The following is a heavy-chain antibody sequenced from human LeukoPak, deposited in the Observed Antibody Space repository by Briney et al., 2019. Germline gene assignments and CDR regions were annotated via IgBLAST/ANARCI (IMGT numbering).Heavy chain of an antibody. Sequence: SETLSLTCTVSGGSISSYFWSWIRQPPGKGLEWIGYIYYSGSTNYNPSLKSRVTISVDTSKNQFSLKLSSVTAADTAVYYCASSRLGSGLEGAFDIWGQGTMVTVSS. D-gene: IGHD6-25*01. V-gene: IGHV4-59*01. CDR2: IYYSGST. CDR1: GGSISSYF. J-gene: IGHJ3*02. CDR3: ASSRLGSGLEGAFDI.